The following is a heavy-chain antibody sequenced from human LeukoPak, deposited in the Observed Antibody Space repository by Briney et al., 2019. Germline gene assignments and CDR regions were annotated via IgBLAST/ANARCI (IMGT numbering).Heavy chain of an antibody. CDR1: GYTFTGYY. D-gene: IGHD1-7*01. Sequence: ASVKVSCKASGYTFTGYYMHWMRQAPGQGLEWMGWINPNSDNTNYAQKFQGRVTMTSDTPISTAYMELTRLRSDDTAVYYCARGATGTTEVDPWGQGTLVTVSS. J-gene: IGHJ5*02. V-gene: IGHV1-2*02. CDR3: ARGATGTTEVDP. CDR2: INPNSDNT.